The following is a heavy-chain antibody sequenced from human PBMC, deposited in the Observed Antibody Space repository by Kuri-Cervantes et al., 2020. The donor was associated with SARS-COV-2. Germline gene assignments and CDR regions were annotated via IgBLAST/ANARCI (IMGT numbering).Heavy chain of an antibody. J-gene: IGHJ5*02. V-gene: IGHV3-30*18. CDR1: GFTFSSYG. CDR2: ISYDGSNK. D-gene: IGHD3-3*01. CDR3: AKDAQPQIVLRFLAWLFRSPFDP. Sequence: GESLKISCAASGFTFSSYGMHWVRQAPGKGLEWVAVISYDGSNKYYADSVKGRFTISRDNSKNTLYLQMNSLRAEDTAVYYCAKDAQPQIVLRFLAWLFRSPFDPWGQGTLVTVSS.